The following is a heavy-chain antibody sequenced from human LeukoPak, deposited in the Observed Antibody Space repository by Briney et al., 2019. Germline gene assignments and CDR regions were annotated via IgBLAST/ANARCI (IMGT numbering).Heavy chain of an antibody. Sequence: SETLSLTCTVSGASISTSTYYWGWVRQPPGKGLEWIGNIYYSGTTYYNPSLKSRVTVSEDTSRNRFSLMLSSVTAADTAIYLCARQVSDYSYHYTDVWGEGTTVIVSS. D-gene: IGHD2-15*01. V-gene: IGHV4-39*01. CDR1: GASISTSTYY. CDR2: IYYSGTT. J-gene: IGHJ6*03. CDR3: ARQVSDYSYHYTDV.